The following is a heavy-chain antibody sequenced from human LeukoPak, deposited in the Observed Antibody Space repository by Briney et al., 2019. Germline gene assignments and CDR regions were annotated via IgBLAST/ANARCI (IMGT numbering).Heavy chain of an antibody. J-gene: IGHJ4*02. CDR3: ARIFPQRPSTNDY. CDR1: GYTFTSYA. V-gene: IGHV1-3*01. D-gene: IGHD6-25*01. CDR2: INAGNGNT. Sequence: ASVEVSCKASGYTFTSYAMHWVRPAPGQRLEWMGWINAGNGNTKYSQKFQGRVTITRDTSASTAYMELSSLRSEDTAVYYCARIFPQRPSTNDYWGQGTLVTGSS.